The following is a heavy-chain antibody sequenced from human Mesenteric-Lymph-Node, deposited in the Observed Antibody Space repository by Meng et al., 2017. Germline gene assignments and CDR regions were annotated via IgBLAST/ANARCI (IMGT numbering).Heavy chain of an antibody. CDR3: ARPYGGYSFDAFDL. J-gene: IGHJ3*01. CDR2: INSDGRST. D-gene: IGHD4-23*01. CDR1: GFTFSNYW. V-gene: IGHV3-74*01. Sequence: GESLKISCAASGFTFSNYWMHWVRQAPGEGLVWVSHINSDGRSTSSADFVKGRFAISRDNAKNTLYLQMNSLGVEDTAVYYCARPYGGYSFDAFDLWGQGTMVTVSS.